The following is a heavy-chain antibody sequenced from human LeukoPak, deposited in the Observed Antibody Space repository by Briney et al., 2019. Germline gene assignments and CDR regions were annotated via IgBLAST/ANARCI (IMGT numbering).Heavy chain of an antibody. CDR2: IYTSGGT. CDR3: ARGVHLYTDYYYYYMDV. D-gene: IGHD1-1*01. Sequence: SETLSLTCPVSGGSLSSYYWSWVRQPPGKGLEWVGYIYTSGGTTYNPSLKSRVTISVDTSNNQFSLKLSSVTAADTAVYSCARGVHLYTDYYYYYMDVWGKGTTVTVSS. CDR1: GGSLSSYY. J-gene: IGHJ6*03. V-gene: IGHV4-4*09.